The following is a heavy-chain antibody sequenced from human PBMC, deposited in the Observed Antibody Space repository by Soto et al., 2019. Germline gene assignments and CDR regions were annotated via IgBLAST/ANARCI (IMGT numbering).Heavy chain of an antibody. D-gene: IGHD4-17*01. V-gene: IGHV4-30-2*01. CDR3: GRGGKTVTTFDY. CDR2: IYHSGST. CDR1: GGSISSGGYS. Sequence: QLQLQESGSGLVKPSQTLSLTCAVSGGSISSGGYSWSWIRQPPGKGLEWIGYIYHSGSTYFNPSLKSRGTISVDRSKNQFSLKLSSVTAADTAVYYRGRGGKTVTTFDYWGQGTLVTVSS. J-gene: IGHJ4*02.